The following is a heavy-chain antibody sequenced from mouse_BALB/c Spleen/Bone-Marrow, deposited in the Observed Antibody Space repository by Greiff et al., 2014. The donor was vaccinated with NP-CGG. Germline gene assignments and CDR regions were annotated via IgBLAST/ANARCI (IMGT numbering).Heavy chain of an antibody. CDR1: GFSLTSYG. D-gene: IGHD2-4*01. J-gene: IGHJ4*01. V-gene: IGHV2-4-1*01. CDR2: IWSDGST. Sequence: VQLQQSGPGLVQPSQSLSITCTVSGFSLTSYGVHWVRQSPGKGLEWLGVIWSDGSTDYNAAFISRLSISKDNSKSQVFFKMNSLQADDTAIYYCARNEGLREDYAMDYWGQGTSVTVSS. CDR3: ARNEGLREDYAMDY.